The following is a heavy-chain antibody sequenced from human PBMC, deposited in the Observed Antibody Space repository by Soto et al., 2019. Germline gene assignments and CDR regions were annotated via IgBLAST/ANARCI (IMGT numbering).Heavy chain of an antibody. CDR3: ARDLGGYDYAFDI. CDR1: GGSISTYY. V-gene: IGHV4-59*01. CDR2: IYYRGST. D-gene: IGHD5-12*01. Sequence: QVQLQESGPGLVKPSETLSLTCTVSGGSISTYYWSWIRQPPGKGLEWVGYIYYRGSTNYNPSLKSRVPISVDTSKNQFSLKLTSVTPADTAVYYCARDLGGYDYAFDIWGQGTMVTVSS. J-gene: IGHJ3*02.